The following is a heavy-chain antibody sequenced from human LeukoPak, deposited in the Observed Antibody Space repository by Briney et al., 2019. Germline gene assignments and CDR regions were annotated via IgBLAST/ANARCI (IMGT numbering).Heavy chain of an antibody. V-gene: IGHV4-38-2*02. CDR1: GYSISSGYH. Sequence: SETLSLTCAVSGYSISSGYHWGWIRQPPGKGLEWIGSISHSGSTYYNPSLKSRVTISVDTSKNQFSLKLSSVTAADTAVYYCARDRGSGSNWFDPWGQGTLVTVSS. CDR3: ARDRGSGSNWFDP. D-gene: IGHD1-26*01. J-gene: IGHJ5*02. CDR2: ISHSGST.